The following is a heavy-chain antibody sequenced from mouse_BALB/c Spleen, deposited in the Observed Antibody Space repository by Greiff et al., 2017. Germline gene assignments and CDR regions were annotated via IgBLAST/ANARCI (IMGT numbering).Heavy chain of an antibody. CDR3: TRPEYGNYQFAY. CDR2: IYPGNSDT. V-gene: IGHV1-5*01. CDR1: GYTFTSYW. J-gene: IGHJ3*01. Sequence: VQLQQSGTVLARPGASVKMSCKASGYTFTSYWMHWVKQRPGQGLEWIGAIYPGNSDTSYNQKFKGKAKLTAVTSTSTAYMELSSLTNEDSAVYYCTRPEYGNYQFAYWGQGTLVTVSA. D-gene: IGHD2-10*02.